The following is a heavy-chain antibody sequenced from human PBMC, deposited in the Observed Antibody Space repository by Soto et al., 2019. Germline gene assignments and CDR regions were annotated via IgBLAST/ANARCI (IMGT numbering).Heavy chain of an antibody. CDR3: ARLGGYYQALDS. CDR2: IYYAGTT. J-gene: IGHJ4*02. CDR1: DGSISPYY. D-gene: IGHD3-22*01. Sequence: SETLSLTCTVSDGSISPYYWSWIRQPPGKGLEWIGYIYYAGTTTYNPSLKSRVSISVVTSKNEVSLKLTSVTAADTAVYYCARLGGYYQALDSWGQGTVVTVS. V-gene: IGHV4-59*08.